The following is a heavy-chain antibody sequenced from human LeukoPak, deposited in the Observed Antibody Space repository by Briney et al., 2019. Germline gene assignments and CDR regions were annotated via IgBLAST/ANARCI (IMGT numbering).Heavy chain of an antibody. CDR1: GYTFTSYD. V-gene: IGHV1-8*01. Sequence: ASVKVSCKASGYTFTSYDINWVRQATGQGLEWMGWMNPNSGNTGYAQKFQGRVTMTRNTSISTAYMELSSLRSGDTAVYYCARARKEGDMVRGVIDAFDIWSQGTMVTVSS. J-gene: IGHJ3*02. D-gene: IGHD3-10*01. CDR3: ARARKEGDMVRGVIDAFDI. CDR2: MNPNSGNT.